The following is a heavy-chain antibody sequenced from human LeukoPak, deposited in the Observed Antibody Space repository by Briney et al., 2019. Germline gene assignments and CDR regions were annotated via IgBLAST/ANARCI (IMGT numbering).Heavy chain of an antibody. D-gene: IGHD5-18*01. CDR3: ARFGYSYGSVFDY. CDR1: GGSISTYY. CDR2: IYYSGST. Sequence: PSETLSLTCTVSGGSISTYYWSWIRQPPGKGLEWIGHIYYSGSTNYNPSLKSRVTISVDTSKNQFSLKVTSVTAADTAVYYCARFGYSYGSVFDYWGQGTLVTASS. V-gene: IGHV4-59*08. J-gene: IGHJ4*02.